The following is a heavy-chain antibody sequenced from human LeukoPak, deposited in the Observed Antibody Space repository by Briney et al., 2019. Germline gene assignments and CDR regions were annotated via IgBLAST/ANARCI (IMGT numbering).Heavy chain of an antibody. Sequence: ASVKVSCKASGYTFTSYGISWVRQAPGQGLEWMGWISAYNGNTNYAQKLQGRVTMTTDTSTSTAYMGLRSLRSDDTAVYYCARDSQYYYDDDYWGQGTLVTVSS. V-gene: IGHV1-18*01. D-gene: IGHD3-22*01. CDR3: ARDSQYYYDDDY. CDR2: ISAYNGNT. J-gene: IGHJ4*02. CDR1: GYTFTSYG.